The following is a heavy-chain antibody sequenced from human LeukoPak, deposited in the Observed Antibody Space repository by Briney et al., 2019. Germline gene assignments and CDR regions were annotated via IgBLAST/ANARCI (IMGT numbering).Heavy chain of an antibody. D-gene: IGHD3-22*01. CDR2: IYYSGST. CDR1: GGSISSYY. J-gene: IGHJ4*02. Sequence: SETLSLTCAVSGGSISSYYWSWIRQPPGKGLEWIGYIYYSGSTYYNPSLKSRVTISVDTSTNQFSLKLNSVTAEDTAVYYCARDLGYYDSSGYPAAGFDYWGQGTLVTVSS. CDR3: ARDLGYYDSSGYPAAGFDY. V-gene: IGHV4-59*01.